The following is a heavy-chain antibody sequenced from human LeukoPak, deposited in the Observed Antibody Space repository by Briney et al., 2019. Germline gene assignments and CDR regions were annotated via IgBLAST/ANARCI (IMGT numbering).Heavy chain of an antibody. CDR2: ISPTGGNT. J-gene: IGHJ4*02. Sequence: GGSLKLSCAASGFTFSSAAMTWVRQAPGKGLEWVSLISPTGGNTYYADSVKGRFTISRDNSKNTLYLEMNSLRAEDTAVYFCAKDIQCTYWGQGALVTVSS. D-gene: IGHD2-8*01. V-gene: IGHV3-23*01. CDR3: AKDIQCTY. CDR1: GFTFSSAA.